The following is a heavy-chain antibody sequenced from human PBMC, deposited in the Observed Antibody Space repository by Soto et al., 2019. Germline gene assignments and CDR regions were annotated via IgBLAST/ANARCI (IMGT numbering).Heavy chain of an antibody. V-gene: IGHV3-33*01. CDR1: RFTFSNYG. CDR3: ARDYGDFQGYMDV. J-gene: IGHJ6*03. D-gene: IGHD4-17*01. Sequence: SLRLSCAASRFTFSNYGMHWVRQAPGKGLEWVAVIWYDGSNKYYADSVKGRFTISRDNFKNTLYLQMNSLRADDTAVYYCARDYGDFQGYMDVWGKGTTVTVSS. CDR2: IWYDGSNK.